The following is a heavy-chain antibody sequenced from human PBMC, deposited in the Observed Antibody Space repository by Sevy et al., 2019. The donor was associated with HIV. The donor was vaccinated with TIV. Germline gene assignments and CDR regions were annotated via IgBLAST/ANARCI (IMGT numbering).Heavy chain of an antibody. CDR3: ARWRAVAGSPHAFDI. CDR2: INGDGSST. Sequence: GGSLRLSCAASGFTFSSYWMHWVRQAPGKGLMWVSRINGDGSSTSYADSVKGRFTISRDNAKNRLYLQMNSLRAEDTAVYYCARWRAVAGSPHAFDIWGQGTMVTVSS. D-gene: IGHD6-19*01. CDR1: GFTFSSYW. J-gene: IGHJ3*02. V-gene: IGHV3-74*01.